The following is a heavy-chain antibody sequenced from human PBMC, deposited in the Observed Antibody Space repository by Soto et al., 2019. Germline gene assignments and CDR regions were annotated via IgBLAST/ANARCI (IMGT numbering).Heavy chain of an antibody. V-gene: IGHV3-23*01. Sequence: PGGSLRLSCAASGFPFSTTDMSWVRQAPGKGLEWVSTIGGSGGSTYYADSVKGRFTISRDNSKNTLYLQMNSLRAEDTAVYYCAKDPPATPKSFDIWGQGTMVTVSS. CDR3: AKDPPATPKSFDI. D-gene: IGHD2-2*01. CDR2: IGGSGGST. J-gene: IGHJ3*02. CDR1: GFPFSTTD.